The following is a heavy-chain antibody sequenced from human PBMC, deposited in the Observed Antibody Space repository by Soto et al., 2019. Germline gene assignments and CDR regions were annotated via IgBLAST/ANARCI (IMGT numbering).Heavy chain of an antibody. V-gene: IGHV3-66*01. D-gene: IGHD1-1*01. J-gene: IGHJ1*01. CDR2: IHSDGNT. Sequence: EVQVVESGGDLVQPGGSLRLSCAVSGFTGSYMTWVRQAPGKGLEWVSFIHSDGNTFYADTMKGRFTISGDKSKNTVSLQMNSLRAEDTAVYYCATGMDNAKIHHWGQGTLVTVSS. CDR1: GFTGSY. CDR3: ATGMDNAKIHH.